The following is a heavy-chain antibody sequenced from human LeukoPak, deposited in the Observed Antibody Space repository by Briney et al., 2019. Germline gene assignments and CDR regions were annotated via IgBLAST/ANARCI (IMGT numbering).Heavy chain of an antibody. J-gene: IGHJ4*02. Sequence: SETLSLTCTVSGGSISSYYWSWIRQPAGKGLEWIGRIYTSGSTNYNPSLKSRVTMSVDTSKNQFSLKLSSVTAADTAVYYCAQGPSSRRGYYFDYWGQGTLVTVSS. CDR3: AQGPSSRRGYYFDY. CDR1: GGSISSYY. CDR2: IYTSGST. V-gene: IGHV4-4*07.